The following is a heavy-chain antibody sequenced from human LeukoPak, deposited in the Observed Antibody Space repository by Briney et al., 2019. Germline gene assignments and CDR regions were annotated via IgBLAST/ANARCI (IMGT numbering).Heavy chain of an antibody. CDR3: ARICYYDSSGYPDY. CDR2: IYHSGST. Sequence: SETLSLTCAVSGYSISSGYYWGWIRHPPGKGLEWIGSIYHSGSTYYNPSLKSRVTISVDTSKNQFSLKLSSVTAADTAVYYCARICYYDSSGYPDYSGQGTLVTVSS. J-gene: IGHJ4*02. CDR1: GYSISSGYY. D-gene: IGHD3-22*01. V-gene: IGHV4-38-2*01.